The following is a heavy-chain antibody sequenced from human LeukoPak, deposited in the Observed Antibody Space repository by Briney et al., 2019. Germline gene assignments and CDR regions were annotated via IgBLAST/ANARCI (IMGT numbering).Heavy chain of an antibody. J-gene: IGHJ6*03. D-gene: IGHD3-16*01. CDR2: INPNSGGT. CDR1: GYTFTGYY. V-gene: IGHV1-2*04. CDR3: ARVGVTRYYYYYYMDV. Sequence: ASVKVSCKASGYTFTGYYMHWVRQAPGQGLEWMGWINPNSGGTNYAQKFQGWVTMTRDTSISTAYMELSRLRSDDTAVYYCARVGVTRYYYYYYMDVWGKGTTVTVSS.